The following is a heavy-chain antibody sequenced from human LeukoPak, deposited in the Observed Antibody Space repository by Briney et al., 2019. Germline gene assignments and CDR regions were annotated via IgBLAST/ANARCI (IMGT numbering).Heavy chain of an antibody. V-gene: IGHV3-74*01. J-gene: IGHJ4*02. CDR1: GLTFSSHW. D-gene: IGHD6-13*01. CDR2: INSDGSST. Sequence: GGSLRLSCAASGLTFSSHWMHWVRQAPGKGLVWVSRINSDGSSTDYADSVKGRFTISRDNTKNTLYLQMNSLKTEDTAVYYCARPPPIAAAGFFDYWGQGTLVTVSS. CDR3: ARPPPIAAAGFFDY.